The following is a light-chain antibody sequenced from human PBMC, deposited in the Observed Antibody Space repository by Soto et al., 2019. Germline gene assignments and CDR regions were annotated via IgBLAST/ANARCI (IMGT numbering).Light chain of an antibody. J-gene: IGKJ3*01. Sequence: EIVLTQSPATLSLSPGERATLSCRASQSVSTYLAWYQQKPGQSPRLLIYHASNRATGIPARFSGSGSGTDFPLTISSLEPEDFAIYYCQQRSNWPPSFGPGTNVDI. CDR1: QSVSTY. CDR3: QQRSNWPPS. CDR2: HAS. V-gene: IGKV3-11*01.